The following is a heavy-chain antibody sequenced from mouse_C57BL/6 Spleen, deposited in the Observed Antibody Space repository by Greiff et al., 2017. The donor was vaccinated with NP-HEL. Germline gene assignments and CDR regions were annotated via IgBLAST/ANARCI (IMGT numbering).Heavy chain of an antibody. CDR2: INYDGSST. D-gene: IGHD1-1*01. CDR3: ARDWDYGSSYWYFDV. J-gene: IGHJ1*03. Sequence: EVQLMESEGGLVQPGSSMKLSCTASGFTFSDYYMAWVRQVPEKGLEWVANINYDGSSTYYLDSLKSRFIISRDNAKNILYLQMSSLKSEDTATYYCARDWDYGSSYWYFDVWGTGTTVTVSS. CDR1: GFTFSDYY. V-gene: IGHV5-16*01.